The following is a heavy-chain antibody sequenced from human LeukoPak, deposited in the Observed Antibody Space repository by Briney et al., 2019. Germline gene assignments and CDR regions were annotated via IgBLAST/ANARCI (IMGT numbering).Heavy chain of an antibody. D-gene: IGHD6-13*01. CDR1: GFTFSDYY. V-gene: IGHV3-11*01. J-gene: IGHJ2*01. CDR3: AKDQGSSWPWYFDL. CDR2: ISSSAYTI. Sequence: PGGSLRLSCAASGFTFSDYYMSWIRQAPGKGLEWVSYISSSAYTIYYADSVKGRFTISRDNSKNTLYLQMNSLRAEDTAVYYCAKDQGSSWPWYFDLWGRGTLVTVSS.